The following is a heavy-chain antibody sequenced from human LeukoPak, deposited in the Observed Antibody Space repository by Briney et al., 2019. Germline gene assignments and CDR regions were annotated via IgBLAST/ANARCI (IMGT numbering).Heavy chain of an antibody. CDR1: GYTFTSYY. CDR2: INPSGGST. J-gene: IGHJ4*02. Sequence: ASVKVSCKASGYTFTSYYMHWVRQAPGQGLEWMGIINPSGGSTNYAQKFQGRVTITADKSTSTAYMELSNLRSEDTAVYYCAVRRYYYDSSGYRGDYWGQGTLVTVSS. D-gene: IGHD3-22*01. V-gene: IGHV1-46*01. CDR3: AVRRYYYDSSGYRGDY.